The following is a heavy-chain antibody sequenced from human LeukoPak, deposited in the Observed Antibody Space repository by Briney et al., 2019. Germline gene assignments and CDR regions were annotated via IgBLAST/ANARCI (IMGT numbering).Heavy chain of an antibody. V-gene: IGHV3-21*01. Sequence: GGSLRLSCAASGFTFSSYSMNWVRQAPGKGLEWVSSISSSSSYIYYADSVKGRFTISSDNAKNSLYLQMNSPRAEDTAVYYCARAPGGASDYWGQGTLVTASS. CDR2: ISSSSSYI. CDR3: ARAPGGASDY. J-gene: IGHJ4*02. D-gene: IGHD1-26*01. CDR1: GFTFSSYS.